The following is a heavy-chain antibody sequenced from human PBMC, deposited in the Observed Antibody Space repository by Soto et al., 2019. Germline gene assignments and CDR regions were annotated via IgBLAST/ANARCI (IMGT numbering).Heavy chain of an antibody. D-gene: IGHD2-2*01. J-gene: IGHJ5*02. CDR3: AKDVYRSAKMPCFDS. V-gene: IGHV3-23*01. CDR2: IDDGGAST. CDR1: GFTFINYA. Sequence: GGSLRLSCEASGFTFINYAMSWVRQAPGEGLEWVSGIDDGGASTYYADSMKGRFTISRDNSKNTLYLQMNGLRVEDTAVYYCAKDVYRSAKMPCFDSWGQVPLVTASS.